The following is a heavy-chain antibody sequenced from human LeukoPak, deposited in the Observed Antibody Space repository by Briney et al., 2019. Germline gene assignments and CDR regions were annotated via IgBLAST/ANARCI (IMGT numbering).Heavy chain of an antibody. CDR2: ISSSSSYI. CDR1: RFTFSSYS. D-gene: IGHD3-10*01. Sequence: GGSLRLSCAASRFTFSSYSMNWVRQAPGKGLEWVSSISSSSSYIYYADSVKGRFTISRDNAKNSLYLQMNSLRAEDTAVYYCARDLIYYGSGSYEDYWGQGTLVTVSS. V-gene: IGHV3-21*01. J-gene: IGHJ4*02. CDR3: ARDLIYYGSGSYEDY.